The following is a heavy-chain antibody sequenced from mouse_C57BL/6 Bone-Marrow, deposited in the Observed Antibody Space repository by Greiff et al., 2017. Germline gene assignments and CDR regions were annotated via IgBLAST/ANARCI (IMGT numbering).Heavy chain of an antibody. D-gene: IGHD1-1*01. V-gene: IGHV1-50*01. CDR2: IDPSDSYT. J-gene: IGHJ2*01. CDR1: GYTFTSYW. Sequence: QVQLQQPGAELVKPGASVKLSCKASGYTFTSYWMQWVKQRPGQGLEWIGEIDPSDSYTNYNQKFKGKATLTIDTSSSTAYMQLSSLTSEDSAVYYCARHFPNYCSSSSCYFDYWGQGTTLTVSS. CDR3: ARHFPNYCSSSSCYFDY.